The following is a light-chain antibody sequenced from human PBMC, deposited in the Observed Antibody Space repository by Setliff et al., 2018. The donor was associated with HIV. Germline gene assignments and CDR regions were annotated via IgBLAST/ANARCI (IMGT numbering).Light chain of an antibody. CDR1: STSIGAGYS. J-gene: IGLJ3*02. CDR3: LSYDGCLTAWV. V-gene: IGLV1-40*01. CDR2: RNT. Sequence: QSVLTQPPSVSGAPGQRVTISCTGGSTSIGAGYSVHWYQQIAGAAPKLLIFRNTRRPSGVPDRFSGSQSGASASLAITGLQPEDDADYYCLSYDGCLTAWVFGGGTK.